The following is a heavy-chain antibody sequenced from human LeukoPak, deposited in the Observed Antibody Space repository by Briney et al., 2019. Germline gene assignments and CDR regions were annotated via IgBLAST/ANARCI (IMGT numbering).Heavy chain of an antibody. J-gene: IGHJ4*02. CDR2: INPNSGGT. V-gene: IGHV1-2*02. CDR1: GYTFTGYY. D-gene: IGHD3-22*01. CDR3: AREKVYYDSSGPGY. Sequence: ASVTVSCKASGYTFTGYYMHWVRQAPGQGLEWMGWINPNSGGTNYAQKFQGMVTMTRDTSISTAYMELSRLRSDDTAVYYCAREKVYYDSSGPGYWGQGTLVTVSS.